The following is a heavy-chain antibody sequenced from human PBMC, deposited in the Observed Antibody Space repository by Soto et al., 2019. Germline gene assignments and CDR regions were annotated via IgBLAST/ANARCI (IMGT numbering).Heavy chain of an antibody. V-gene: IGHV3-30*18. CDR2: ISYDGSNK. D-gene: IGHD3-10*01. J-gene: IGHJ2*01. Sequence: QVQLVESGGGVVQPGRSLRLSCAASGFSFSTYGMHWVRQAPGKGLEWVAVISYDGSNKFYADSAKGRFTISRENSKNTMYMHMISLSAEDTAVYYWEKGGKSWQQSGSGWYFDLWGRGTLVTVSS. CDR3: EKGGKSWQQSGSGWYFDL. CDR1: GFSFSTYG.